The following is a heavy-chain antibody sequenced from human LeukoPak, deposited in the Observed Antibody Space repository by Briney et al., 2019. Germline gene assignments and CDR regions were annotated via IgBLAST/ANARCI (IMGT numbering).Heavy chain of an antibody. D-gene: IGHD3-3*01. CDR3: ARTRTLYDFWSGYNWFDP. CDR2: IYYSGST. Sequence: SETLSLTCTVSGGSISSYYWSWIRQPSGKGLEWIGYIYYSGSTNYNPPLKSRVTISVDTSKNQFSLKLSSVTAADTAVYYCARTRTLYDFWSGYNWFDPWGQGTLVTVSP. J-gene: IGHJ5*02. V-gene: IGHV4-59*01. CDR1: GGSISSYY.